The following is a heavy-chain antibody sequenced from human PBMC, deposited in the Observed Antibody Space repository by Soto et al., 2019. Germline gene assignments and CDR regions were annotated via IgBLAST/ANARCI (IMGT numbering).Heavy chain of an antibody. V-gene: IGHV4-39*01. CDR1: GGSISSSSYY. Sequence: QLQLQESGPGLVKPSETLSLTCTVSGGSISSSSYYWGWIRQPPGKGLEWIGSIYYSGSTYYNPSLKSRVTISVDTSKNQFSLKLSSVTAADTAVYYCARLGKIVVVKDNWGQGTLVTVSS. CDR2: IYYSGST. CDR3: ARLGKIVVVKDN. D-gene: IGHD3-22*01. J-gene: IGHJ4*02.